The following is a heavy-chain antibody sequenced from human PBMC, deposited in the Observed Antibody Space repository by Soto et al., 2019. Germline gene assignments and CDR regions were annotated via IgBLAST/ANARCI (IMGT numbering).Heavy chain of an antibody. CDR1: GFKFSSYG. J-gene: IGHJ6*02. V-gene: IGHV3-33*01. CDR3: PRERCSSTSCYWFYYGMDV. Sequence: GGSLRLSCVASGFKFSSYGMHWVRQAPGKGLEWVAVIWYDGSDKYYADSVKGRFTISRDNSKNTVYLQMNSLRAEDTAVYYCPRERCSSTSCYWFYYGMDVWGQGTTVTVSS. CDR2: IWYDGSDK. D-gene: IGHD2-2*01.